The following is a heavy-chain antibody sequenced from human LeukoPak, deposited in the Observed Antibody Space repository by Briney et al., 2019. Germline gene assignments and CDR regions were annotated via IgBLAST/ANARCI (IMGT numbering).Heavy chain of an antibody. CDR2: ISSSSSYI. V-gene: IGHV3-21*01. CDR3: ARDRRLCSSTSCYYYGMDV. CDR1: GSTFSSYS. D-gene: IGHD2-2*01. Sequence: PGGSLRLSCAASGSTFSSYSMNWVRQAPGKGLEWVSSISSSSSYIYYADSVKGRFTISRDNAKNSLYLQMNSLRAEDTAVYYCARDRRLCSSTSCYYYGMDVWGQGTTVTVSS. J-gene: IGHJ6*02.